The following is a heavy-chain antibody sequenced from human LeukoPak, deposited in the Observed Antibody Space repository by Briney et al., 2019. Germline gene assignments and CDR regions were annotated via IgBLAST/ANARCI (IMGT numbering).Heavy chain of an antibody. D-gene: IGHD4/OR15-4a*01. V-gene: IGHV3-48*04. CDR3: AREGLANPLDY. J-gene: IGHJ4*02. CDR2: ISSSSSTI. Sequence: PGGSLRLSCAASGFTFSSYSMNWVRQAPGKGLEWVSYISSSSSTIYYADSVKGRFTISRDNAKNSLYLQMNSLRAEDTAVYYCAREGLANPLDYWGQGTLVTVSS. CDR1: GFTFSSYS.